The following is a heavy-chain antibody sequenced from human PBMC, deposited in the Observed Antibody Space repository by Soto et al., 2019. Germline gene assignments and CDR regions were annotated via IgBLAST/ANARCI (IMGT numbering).Heavy chain of an antibody. CDR3: ARTASQDYDFWSRYLVGYHGMDG. CDR1: GFSLSNARMG. CDR2: IFSNDEK. D-gene: IGHD3-3*01. V-gene: IGHV2-26*01. Sequence: QVTLKESGPVLVKPTETLTLTCTVSGFSLSNARMGVSWIRQPPGKAPECLAHIFSNDEKSYSTSLKSRLTIPKDTSKSQVVLTMTNMDPVDTATYYCARTASQDYDFWSRYLVGYHGMDGWGLGTTVTVSS. J-gene: IGHJ6*02.